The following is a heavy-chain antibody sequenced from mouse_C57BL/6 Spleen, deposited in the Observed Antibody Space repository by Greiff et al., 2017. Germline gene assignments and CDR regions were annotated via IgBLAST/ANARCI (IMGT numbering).Heavy chain of an antibody. V-gene: IGHV1-76*01. J-gene: IGHJ2*01. CDR3: AKGKRVTHFDY. D-gene: IGHD2-2*01. CDR2: LYPGSGNP. Sequence: VQLQQSGPELVRPGASVKLSCKASGYTFTDYYINWVKQRPGQGLAWIAKLYPGSGNPYYNEKFKGKATLTAEKSSSTAYMQLSSLTSEDSAVYFCAKGKRVTHFDYWGQGNALRGSS. CDR1: GYTFTDYY.